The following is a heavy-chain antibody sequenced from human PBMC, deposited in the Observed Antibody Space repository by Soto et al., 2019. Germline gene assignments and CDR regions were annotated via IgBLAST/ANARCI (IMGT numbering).Heavy chain of an antibody. Sequence: GASVKVSCKASGYTFTSYGISWVRQAPGQGLEWMGWISAYNGNTNYAQKLQGRVTMTTDTSTSTAYMELRSLRSDDTAVYYCARDRPGGVVLMVYATDAFDVWGQGTMVTVSS. CDR3: ARDRPGGVVLMVYATDAFDV. D-gene: IGHD2-8*01. CDR2: ISAYNGNT. V-gene: IGHV1-18*01. CDR1: GYTFTSYG. J-gene: IGHJ3*01.